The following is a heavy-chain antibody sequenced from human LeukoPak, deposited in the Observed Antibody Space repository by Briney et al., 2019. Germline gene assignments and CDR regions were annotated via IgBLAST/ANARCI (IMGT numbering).Heavy chain of an antibody. CDR3: AREGGIYCSGGSYYIDY. CDR1: GGTFSSYG. CDR2: INPNSGGT. V-gene: IGHV1-2*02. J-gene: IGHJ4*02. D-gene: IGHD2-15*01. Sequence: ASVKVSCKASGGTFSSYGISWVRQAPGQGLEWMGWINPNSGGTNYAQKFRGRVTMTRDTSISTAYMELSRLRSDDTAVYYCAREGGIYCSGGSYYIDYWGQGTLVTVSS.